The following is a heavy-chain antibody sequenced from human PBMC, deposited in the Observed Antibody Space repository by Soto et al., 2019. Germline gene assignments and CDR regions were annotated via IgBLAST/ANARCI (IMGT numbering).Heavy chain of an antibody. J-gene: IGHJ3*02. Sequence: QVQLQESGPGLVKPSETLSLTCTVSGGSVSSGSYYWTWIRQSPGKGLEWVGYIYYNGATSYNPSLPSRLTISRDTARMQCPLKLANVNEEDKAQYDCARHHDAYDIWSQGTIVSVSS. D-gene: IGHD1-1*01. CDR3: ARHHDAYDI. V-gene: IGHV4-61*01. CDR2: IYYNGAT. CDR1: GGSVSSGSYY.